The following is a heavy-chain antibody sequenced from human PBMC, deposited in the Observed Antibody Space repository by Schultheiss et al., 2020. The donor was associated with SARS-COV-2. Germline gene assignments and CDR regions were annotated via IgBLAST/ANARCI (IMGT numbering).Heavy chain of an antibody. V-gene: IGHV1-2*02. Sequence: ASVKVSCKASGYTFTGYYMHWVRQAPGQGLEWMGWINPNSGGTNYAQKFQGRVTITADESTSTAYMELNSLRAEDTAAYYCARGVVGDLPFDYWGQGTLVTVSS. CDR3: ARGVVGDLPFDY. CDR1: GYTFTGYY. J-gene: IGHJ4*02. D-gene: IGHD3-3*01. CDR2: INPNSGGT.